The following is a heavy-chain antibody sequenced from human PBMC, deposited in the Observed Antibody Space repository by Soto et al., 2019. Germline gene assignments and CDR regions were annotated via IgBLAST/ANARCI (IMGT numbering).Heavy chain of an antibody. CDR2: IKQDGSEK. Sequence: GGSLRLSFAACGFTFRGYWISWVRQAPGKGLEWVANIKQDGSEKYYVDSVKGRFTISRDNAKNSLYLQMNSLRAEDTAVSYCARDNGGPFDYWGQGTLVTVYS. CDR1: GFTFRGYW. CDR3: ARDNGGPFDY. J-gene: IGHJ4*02. D-gene: IGHD4-17*01. V-gene: IGHV3-7*01.